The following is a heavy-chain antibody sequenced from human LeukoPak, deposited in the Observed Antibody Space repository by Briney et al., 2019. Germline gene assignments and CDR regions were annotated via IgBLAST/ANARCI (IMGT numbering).Heavy chain of an antibody. CDR1: GFTFSSYW. CDR2: IKQDGSEK. Sequence: GGSLRLSCAASGFTFSSYWMSWVRQAPGKGLEWVANIKQDGSEKYYVDSVKGRFTISRDNAKNSLYLQMNSLRAEDTALYYCAREREYSSGWYRVYYFDYWGQGTLVTVSS. J-gene: IGHJ4*02. V-gene: IGHV3-7*03. D-gene: IGHD6-19*01. CDR3: AREREYSSGWYRVYYFDY.